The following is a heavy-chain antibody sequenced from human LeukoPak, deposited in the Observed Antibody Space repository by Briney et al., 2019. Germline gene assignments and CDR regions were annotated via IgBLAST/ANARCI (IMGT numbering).Heavy chain of an antibody. Sequence: GGSLRLSCAASGFTFSTYGIHWARQAPGKGLEWVAFIRYDGSKTHYADSVKGRFTISRDNSKNMVYLQMNSLRAEDTAVYYCARDATSDVWSRGDYWGQGTLVTVSS. D-gene: IGHD1-26*01. CDR3: ARDATSDVWSRGDY. CDR2: IRYDGSKT. J-gene: IGHJ4*02. V-gene: IGHV3-30*02. CDR1: GFTFSTYG.